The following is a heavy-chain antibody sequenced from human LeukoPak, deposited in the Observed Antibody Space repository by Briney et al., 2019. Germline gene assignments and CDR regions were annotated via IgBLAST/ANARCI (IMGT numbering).Heavy chain of an antibody. J-gene: IGHJ4*02. CDR2: INHSGST. CDR3: ARPALTGLVGYYFDY. Sequence: SETLSLTCAVYGGSFSGYYWSWIRQPPGKGLEWIGEINHSGSTNYSPSLKSRVTISVDTSKNQFSLKLSSVTAADTAVYYCARPALTGLVGYYFDYWGQGTLVTVSS. V-gene: IGHV4-34*01. D-gene: IGHD3-9*01. CDR1: GGSFSGYY.